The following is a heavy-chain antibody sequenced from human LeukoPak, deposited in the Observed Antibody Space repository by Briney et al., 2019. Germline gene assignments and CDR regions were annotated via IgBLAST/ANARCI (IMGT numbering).Heavy chain of an antibody. J-gene: IGHJ5*02. V-gene: IGHV1-69*05. CDR2: IIPIFGNT. Sequence: SVKVSCKASGGTFSSYAISWVRQAPGQGLEWMGGIIPIFGNTYYAQKFQGRVTITTDESTSTAYMELSSLRSEDTAMYYCARASKPIAAAANWFDPWGQGTLVTVSS. CDR1: GGTFSSYA. D-gene: IGHD6-13*01. CDR3: ARASKPIAAAANWFDP.